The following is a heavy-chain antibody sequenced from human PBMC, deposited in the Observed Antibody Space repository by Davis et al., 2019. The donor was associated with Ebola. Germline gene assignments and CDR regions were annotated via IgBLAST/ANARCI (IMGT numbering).Heavy chain of an antibody. CDR3: ARVRSDYGDYGYYYYYGMDV. J-gene: IGHJ6*02. V-gene: IGHV4-34*01. CDR1: GGSFSGHY. CDR2: IYHSGST. D-gene: IGHD4-17*01. Sequence: MPSETLSLTCAVYGGSFSGHYWSWIRQSPGKGLEWIGEIYHSGSTNYNPSLKSRVTISVDKSKNQFSLKLSSVTAADTAVYYCARVRSDYGDYGYYYYYGMDVWGQGTTVTVSS.